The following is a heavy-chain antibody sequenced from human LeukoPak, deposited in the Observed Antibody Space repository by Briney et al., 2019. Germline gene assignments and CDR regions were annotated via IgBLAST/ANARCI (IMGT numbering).Heavy chain of an antibody. CDR1: GGTFSSYA. CDR2: IIPIFGIA. V-gene: IGHV1-69*04. Sequence: ASVEVSCKASGGTFSSYAISWVRQAPGQGLEWMGRIIPIFGIANYAQKFQGRVTITANKSTSTAYMELSSLRSEDTAVYYCAREADYPNWFDPWGQGTLVTVSS. CDR3: AREADYPNWFDP. J-gene: IGHJ5*02. D-gene: IGHD4-11*01.